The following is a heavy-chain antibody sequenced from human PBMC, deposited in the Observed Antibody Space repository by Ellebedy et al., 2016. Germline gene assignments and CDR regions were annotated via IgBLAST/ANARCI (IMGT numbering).Heavy chain of an antibody. CDR2: INPNTGGT. CDR3: ARFLRGYSGFGSWFDP. D-gene: IGHD5-12*01. CDR1: GYTFTGYY. V-gene: IGHV1-2*02. J-gene: IGHJ5*02. Sequence: ASVKVSCXASGYTFTGYYMHWVRQAPGQGLEWMGWINPNTGGTNYAQKFHGRVTMTRDMSISTAYMELSRLRSDDTAVYYCARFLRGYSGFGSWFDPWGQGTLVIVSS.